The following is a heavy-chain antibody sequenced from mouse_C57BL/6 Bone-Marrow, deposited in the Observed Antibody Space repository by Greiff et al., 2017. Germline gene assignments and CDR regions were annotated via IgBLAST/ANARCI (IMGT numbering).Heavy chain of an antibody. Sequence: QVQLQQPGAELVKPGASVKMSCKASGYTFTSYWITWVKQRPGQGLEWIGDISPGSGSTNYNEKFKSKATLTVDTSSSTAYMQLSSLTSEDSAVYYCACNWDGRAWFAYWGQGTLVTVSA. J-gene: IGHJ3*01. CDR3: ACNWDGRAWFAY. D-gene: IGHD4-1*01. V-gene: IGHV1-55*01. CDR2: ISPGSGST. CDR1: GYTFTSYW.